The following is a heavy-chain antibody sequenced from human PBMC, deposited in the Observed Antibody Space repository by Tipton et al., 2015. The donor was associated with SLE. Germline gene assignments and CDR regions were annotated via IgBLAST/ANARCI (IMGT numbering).Heavy chain of an antibody. CDR2: IYHSGST. Sequence: TLSLTCAVSGYSISSGYYWGWIRQPPGKGLEWIGSIYHSGSTYYNPSLKSRVTISVDTSKNQFSLKLSSVTAADTAVYYCARRDKYYDSSGYPYDAFDIWGQGTMVTVSS. CDR3: ARRDKYYDSSGYPYDAFDI. D-gene: IGHD3-22*01. V-gene: IGHV4-38-2*01. J-gene: IGHJ3*02. CDR1: GYSISSGYY.